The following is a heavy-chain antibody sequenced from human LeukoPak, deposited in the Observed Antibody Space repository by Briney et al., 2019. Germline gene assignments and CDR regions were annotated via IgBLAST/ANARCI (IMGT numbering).Heavy chain of an antibody. CDR2: INHSGST. J-gene: IGHJ6*02. CDR3: ASLKQQLAGYYYYGMDV. D-gene: IGHD6-13*01. Sequence: SGTLSLTCAVSGGSISSSNWWSWVRQPPGKGLEWIGEINHSGSTNYNPSLKSRVTISVDTSKNQFSLKLSSVTAADTAVYYCASLKQQLAGYYYYGMDVWGQGTTVTVSS. CDR1: GGSISSSNW. V-gene: IGHV4-4*02.